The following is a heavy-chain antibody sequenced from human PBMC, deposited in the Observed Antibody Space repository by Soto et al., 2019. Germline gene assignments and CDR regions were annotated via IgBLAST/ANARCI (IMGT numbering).Heavy chain of an antibody. J-gene: IGHJ6*02. V-gene: IGHV4-39*02. CDR3: AREVVEMATTQPFKGGMDV. CDR2: IYYSGST. D-gene: IGHD2-2*01. Sequence: TSETRSLTCTVSGGSISSSSYYWGWIRQPPGKGLEWIGSIYYSGSTYYNPSLKSRVTISVDTSKNQFSLQLNSVTPEDTAVYYCAREVVEMATTQPFKGGMDVWGQGTTVTVSS. CDR1: GGSISSSSYY.